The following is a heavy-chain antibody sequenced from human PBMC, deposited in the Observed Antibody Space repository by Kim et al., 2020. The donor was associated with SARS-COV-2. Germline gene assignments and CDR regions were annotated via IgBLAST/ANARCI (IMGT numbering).Heavy chain of an antibody. CDR1: GFSFSIYA. Sequence: GGSLRLSCAASGFSFSIYAMHWVRQAPGKGLEWVAVISYDGYNKYYADSVKGRFTISRDNSENTLYLQMISLRVEDTAVYYCVFYYGSGTYYVPFDYWGQGTLVTVSS. V-gene: IGHV3-30-3*01. CDR3: VFYYGSGTYYVPFDY. CDR2: ISYDGYNK. J-gene: IGHJ4*02. D-gene: IGHD3-10*01.